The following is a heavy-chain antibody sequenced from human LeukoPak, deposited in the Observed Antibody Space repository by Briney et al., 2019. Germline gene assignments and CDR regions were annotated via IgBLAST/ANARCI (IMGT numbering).Heavy chain of an antibody. V-gene: IGHV3-74*01. CDR2: INSDGSST. D-gene: IGHD2-2*01. Sequence: PGGSLRLSCAASGFTFSSYWMHWVRQAPGKWLVWVSRINSDGSSTSYADSVKGRFTISRDNAKNTLYLQMNSLRAEDTAVYYCASFSVVPAANPWGQGTLVTVSS. CDR3: ASFSVVPAANP. CDR1: GFTFSSYW. J-gene: IGHJ5*02.